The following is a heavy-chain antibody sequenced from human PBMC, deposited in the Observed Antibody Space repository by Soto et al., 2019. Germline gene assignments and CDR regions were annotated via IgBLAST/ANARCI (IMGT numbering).Heavy chain of an antibody. CDR3: ARDLGAMVRAPLDY. D-gene: IGHD3-10*01. Sequence: QVKMVQSGDEVKKPGASVKVSCKPSGYTFTTYGISWVRQAPGQGLEWMGWISTYNGNTNYAQKFQDRLTMNTDTSTSTAYMELRSLRSDDTALYYCARDLGAMVRAPLDYWGQGTLVTVSS. J-gene: IGHJ4*02. CDR1: GYTFTTYG. CDR2: ISTYNGNT. V-gene: IGHV1-18*01.